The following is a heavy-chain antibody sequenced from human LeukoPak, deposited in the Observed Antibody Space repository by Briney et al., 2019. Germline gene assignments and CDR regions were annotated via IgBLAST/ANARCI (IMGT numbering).Heavy chain of an antibody. CDR2: IGGSGAKT. J-gene: IGHJ4*02. V-gene: IGHV3-23*01. CDR3: AKDPGLFSRGWDGDF. Sequence: GGSLRLSCAASGFTFSNYAISWVRQAPGKGLDWVSTIGGSGAKTFYADSVKGRFTISRDNSQNTVHLQMNALGAEDTAVYYCAKDPGLFSRGWDGDFWGQGTQVTLSS. D-gene: IGHD6-19*01. CDR1: GFTFSNYA.